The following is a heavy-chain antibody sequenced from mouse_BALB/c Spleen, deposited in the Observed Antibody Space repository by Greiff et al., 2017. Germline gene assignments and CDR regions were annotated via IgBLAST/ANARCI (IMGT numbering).Heavy chain of an antibody. D-gene: IGHD2-4*01. V-gene: IGHV5-6-5*01. CDR2: ISSGGST. CDR3: ARGSTRITTRYV. Sequence: DVHLVESGGGLVKPGGSLKLSCAASGFTFSSYAMSWVRQTPEKRMEWVASISSGGSTYYPDSVKGRFTISRANDRNILYLQMSSLRSEDTAMYYCARGSTRITTRYVWGAGTTVTVSS. J-gene: IGHJ1*01. CDR1: GFTFSSYA.